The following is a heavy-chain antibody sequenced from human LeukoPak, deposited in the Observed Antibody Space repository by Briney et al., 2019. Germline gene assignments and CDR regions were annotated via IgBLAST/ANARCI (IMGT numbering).Heavy chain of an antibody. Sequence: GGSLRLSCAVSGYPFNDHYIDWVRQAPGKGLEWVANIKQEGSEKYYVDSVKGRFTISRDNAKNSLYLQMNSLRAEDTAVYYCARDFNRRALYGDPICWGQGTLVIVSS. J-gene: IGHJ4*02. V-gene: IGHV3-7*01. CDR3: ARDFNRRALYGDPIC. CDR2: IKQEGSEK. CDR1: GYPFNDHY. D-gene: IGHD4-17*01.